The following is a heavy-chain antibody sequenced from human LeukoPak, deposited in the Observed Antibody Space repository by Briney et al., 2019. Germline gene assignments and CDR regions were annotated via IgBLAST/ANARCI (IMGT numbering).Heavy chain of an antibody. CDR3: ARERGYIAARLLYFDY. D-gene: IGHD6-6*01. V-gene: IGHV3-23*01. CDR1: GFTFSSYA. Sequence: PGGSLRLSCAASGFTFSSYAMSWVRQAPGKGLEWVSAISGSGGSTYYADSVKGRFTISRDNSKNTLYLQMNSLRAEDTAVYYCARERGYIAARLLYFDYWGQGTLVTVSS. CDR2: ISGSGGST. J-gene: IGHJ4*02.